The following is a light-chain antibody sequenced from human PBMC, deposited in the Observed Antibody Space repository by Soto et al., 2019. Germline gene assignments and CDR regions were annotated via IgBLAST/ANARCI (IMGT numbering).Light chain of an antibody. CDR1: KLGDKY. CDR3: QAWDSSTAI. CDR2: QDS. J-gene: IGLJ1*01. V-gene: IGLV3-1*01. Sequence: SYELTQLPSVSVSSGQTASITCSGDKLGDKYACWYQQKPGQSPVLVIYQDSKRPSGIPERFSGSNSGNTATLTISGTQAMDEADYYCQAWDSSTAIFGTGTKLTVL.